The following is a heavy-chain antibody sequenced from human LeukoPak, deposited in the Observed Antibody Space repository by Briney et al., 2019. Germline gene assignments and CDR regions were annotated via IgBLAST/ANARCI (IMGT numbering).Heavy chain of an antibody. V-gene: IGHV3-23*01. D-gene: IGHD6-19*01. CDR1: GFTFSSYG. Sequence: GGSLGLSCAATGFTFSSYGMSWVRQAPGKGLEWVSTISGGGDSTYYADSVKGRFTISRDNSKNTLFLQMNSLRAEDTAVYYCAKVRKRADSSGWFDCFDPWGQGTLVTVSS. CDR3: AKVRKRADSSGWFDCFDP. CDR2: ISGGGDST. J-gene: IGHJ5*02.